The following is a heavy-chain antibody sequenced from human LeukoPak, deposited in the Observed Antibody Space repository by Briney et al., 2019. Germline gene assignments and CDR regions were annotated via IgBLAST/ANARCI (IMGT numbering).Heavy chain of an antibody. D-gene: IGHD2-2*01. CDR1: GFTVSSNY. Sequence: GGSLRLSCAASGFTVSSNYMSWVRQAPGKGLEWVSVIYSGGSTYYADSVKGRFTISRDNSKNTLYLQMNSLRAEDTAVYYCARGYCSSTSCRYNWFDPWGQGTLVTVSS. CDR2: IYSGGST. V-gene: IGHV3-53*01. J-gene: IGHJ5*02. CDR3: ARGYCSSTSCRYNWFDP.